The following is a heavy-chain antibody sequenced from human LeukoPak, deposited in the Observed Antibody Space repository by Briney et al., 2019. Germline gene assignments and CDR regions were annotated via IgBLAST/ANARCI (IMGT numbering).Heavy chain of an antibody. CDR3: ARDGFDFWSGYPTTVDY. J-gene: IGHJ4*02. V-gene: IGHV3-48*01. Sequence: GGPLEFSWEASGFTSRSFTITWDGRAQGKGLEGFPTIISSSNTIYYADSVKGRFTISRDNANNSLYLQMNSLRAEDTAVYYCARDGFDFWSGYPTTVDYWGQGRLVTVSS. CDR2: IISSSNTI. D-gene: IGHD3-3*01. CDR1: GFTSRSFT.